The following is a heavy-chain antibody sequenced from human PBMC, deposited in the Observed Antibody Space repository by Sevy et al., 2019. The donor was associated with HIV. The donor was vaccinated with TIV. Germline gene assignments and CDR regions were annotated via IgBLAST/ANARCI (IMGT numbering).Heavy chain of an antibody. CDR3: AKGDRTFYGLDV. CDR1: GFTFSSYG. CDR2: ISGSGGST. V-gene: IGHV3-23*01. Sequence: GGSLRLSCAVSGFTFSSYGMSWVRQAPGKGLEWVSGISGSGGSTYYADSLKGRFTIFRDNSKNTLSLQMNSLRAEDTAVYYCAKGDRTFYGLDVWGQGTTVTVSS. D-gene: IGHD2-15*01. J-gene: IGHJ6*02.